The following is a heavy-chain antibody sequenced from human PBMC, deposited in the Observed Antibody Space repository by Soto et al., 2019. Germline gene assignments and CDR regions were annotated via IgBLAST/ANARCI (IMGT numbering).Heavy chain of an antibody. CDR2: IYYSGST. J-gene: IGHJ5*02. CDR1: GGSISSGGYY. CDR3: ARGGGILTGYFRWFDP. V-gene: IGHV4-31*03. D-gene: IGHD3-9*01. Sequence: SESLSLTCTVSGGSISSGGYYWSWIRQHPGKGLEWIGYIYYSGSTYYNPSLKSRVTISVDTSKNQFSLKLSSVTAADTAVYYCARGGGILTGYFRWFDPWGQGTLVTVSS.